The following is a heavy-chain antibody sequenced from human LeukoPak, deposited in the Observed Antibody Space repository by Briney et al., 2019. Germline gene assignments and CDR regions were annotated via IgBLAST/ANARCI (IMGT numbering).Heavy chain of an antibody. CDR3: AKGRLRNTACGVCNVY. J-gene: IGHJ4*02. Sequence: EAGGSLRLSCAASGFTFSSYAMSWVRQAPGKGLEWVSAISGSGGSTYYADSVKGRFTISRDNSKNTLYLQMNSLRAEDTAVYYCAKGRLRNTACGVCNVYWGQGTLVTVSS. CDR2: ISGSGGST. D-gene: IGHD5-18*01. V-gene: IGHV3-23*01. CDR1: GFTFSSYA.